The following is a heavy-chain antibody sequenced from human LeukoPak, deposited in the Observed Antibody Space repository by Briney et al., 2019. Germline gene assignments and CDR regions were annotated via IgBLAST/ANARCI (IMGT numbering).Heavy chain of an antibody. Sequence: GGSLRLSCAASGFTFSSYWMHWVRQAPGKGLVWVSRINSDGNTISYADSVKGRFTISRDNAKNTLYLQMNSLRAEDTAVYYCARRQSASAPPDYWGQGTLVTVSS. CDR2: INSDGNTI. CDR1: GFTFSSYW. CDR3: ARRQSASAPPDY. D-gene: IGHD3-16*01. J-gene: IGHJ4*02. V-gene: IGHV3-74*01.